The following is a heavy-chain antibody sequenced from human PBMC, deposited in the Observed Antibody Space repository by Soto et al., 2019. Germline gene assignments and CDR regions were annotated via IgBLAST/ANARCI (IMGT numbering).Heavy chain of an antibody. Sequence: GASVKVSCKASGGTFSSYAISWVRQAPGQGLEWMGGIIPIFGTANYAQKFQGRVTITADKSTSTAYMELSSLRSEDTAVYYCARASNYDILTRYSRGGMNYYYGMDVWGQGTTVTVSS. D-gene: IGHD3-9*01. V-gene: IGHV1-69*06. CDR1: GGTFSSYA. J-gene: IGHJ6*02. CDR2: IIPIFGTA. CDR3: ARASNYDILTRYSRGGMNYYYGMDV.